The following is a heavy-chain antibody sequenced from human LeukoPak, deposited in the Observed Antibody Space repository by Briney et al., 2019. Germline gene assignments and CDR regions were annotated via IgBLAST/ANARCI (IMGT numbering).Heavy chain of an antibody. Sequence: ASVPVSCKASGYTFTGYYLHWVGQPPGQGLDWMGRINPNSGGRNYAQKFQGRVTITRDTSISTAFMELSRLRSDDTAVYYCARNIVGVPAAGGYYYYYYMDGWGKGTTVTVSS. D-gene: IGHD2-2*01. V-gene: IGHV1-2*06. CDR2: INPNSGGR. CDR3: ARNIVGVPAAGGYYYYYYMDG. CDR1: GYTFTGYY. J-gene: IGHJ6*03.